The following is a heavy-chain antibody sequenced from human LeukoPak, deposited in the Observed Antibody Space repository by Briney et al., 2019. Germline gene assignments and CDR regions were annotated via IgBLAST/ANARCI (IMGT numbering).Heavy chain of an antibody. CDR3: ATVNLFTHTFDY. V-gene: IGHV4-4*07. CDR2: IYTSGST. D-gene: IGHD2-15*01. CDR1: GGSISSYY. J-gene: IGHJ4*02. Sequence: SETLSLTCTVSGGSISSYYWSWIRQPAGKGLEWIGRIYTSGSTNYNPSLKSRVTMSVDTSKNQFSLKLSSVTAADTAVYYCATVNLFTHTFDYWGQGTLVTVSS.